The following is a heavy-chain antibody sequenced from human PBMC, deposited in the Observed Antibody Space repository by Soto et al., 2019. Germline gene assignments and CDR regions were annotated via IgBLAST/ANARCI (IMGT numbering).Heavy chain of an antibody. CDR2: FDPEDGET. CDR1: GYTLTELS. Sequence: ASVKVSCNVSGYTLTELSMHLVRQAPGKGLEWMGGFDPEDGETIYAQKFQGRVTMTEDTSTDTAYMELSSLRSEDTAVYYCATEIPRGGNRPWCFDLWGRGTLVTVSS. CDR3: ATEIPRGGNRPWCFDL. D-gene: IGHD2-15*01. J-gene: IGHJ2*01. V-gene: IGHV1-24*01.